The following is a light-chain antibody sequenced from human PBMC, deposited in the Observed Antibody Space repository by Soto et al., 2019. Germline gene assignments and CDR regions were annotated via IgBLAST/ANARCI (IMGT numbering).Light chain of an antibody. V-gene: IGKV1-5*03. CDR3: QHYNIYSEA. Sequence: DIQMTQSPSTLSASVGDRVTISCRASQSISSWLAWYQQKPGKAPKLLIYKASSLESGVPSRFSGSGSGTECTLTISSLQPDDFATYYCQHYNIYSEAFGQGTKVDIK. CDR1: QSISSW. J-gene: IGKJ1*01. CDR2: KAS.